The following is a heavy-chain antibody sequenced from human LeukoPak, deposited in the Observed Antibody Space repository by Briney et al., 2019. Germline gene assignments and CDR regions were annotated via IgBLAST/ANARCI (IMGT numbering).Heavy chain of an antibody. J-gene: IGHJ3*02. V-gene: IGHV4-39*01. CDR1: GGSISSNSYY. CDR3: ARHGRYSGYDRAFDI. Sequence: ASETLSLTCTVSGGSISSNSYYWGWIRQPPGKGLEWIGSIYYSGSTYYNPSLKSRVTISVDTSKNQFSLKLSSVTAADTAVYYCARHGRYSGYDRAFDIWGQGTMVTVSS. CDR2: IYYSGST. D-gene: IGHD5-12*01.